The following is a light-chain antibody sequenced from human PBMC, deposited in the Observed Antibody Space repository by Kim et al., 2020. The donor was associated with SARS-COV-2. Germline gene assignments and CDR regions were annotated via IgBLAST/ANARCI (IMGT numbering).Light chain of an antibody. V-gene: IGLV1-44*01. J-gene: IGLJ2*01. CDR1: SSNIGGST. CDR2: SND. CDR3: AAWDARLHEEV. Sequence: QSVLTQPPSASGTPGQRVTISCSGSSSNIGGSTVNWYQQLPGTAPKLLIYSNDQRPSGVPDRFSGSKSGTSASLAISGLQSEDEADFYCAAWDARLHEEVFGGGTQLTVL.